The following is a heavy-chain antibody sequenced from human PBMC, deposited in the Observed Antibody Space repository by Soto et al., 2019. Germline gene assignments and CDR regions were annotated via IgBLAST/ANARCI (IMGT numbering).Heavy chain of an antibody. CDR2: ISSTSTNI. CDR3: ARGNYGSGSNYYYGLAV. D-gene: IGHD3-10*01. J-gene: IGHJ6*02. Sequence: GGSLRLSCTVSGFSLGSYSMHWVRQAPGKGLEWLSYISSTSTNIQYADSVKGRFTISRDNAKNSLFLQMNALRVEDTAVYYCARGNYGSGSNYYYGLAVWGQGTTVTVSS. CDR1: GFSLGSYS. V-gene: IGHV3-48*01.